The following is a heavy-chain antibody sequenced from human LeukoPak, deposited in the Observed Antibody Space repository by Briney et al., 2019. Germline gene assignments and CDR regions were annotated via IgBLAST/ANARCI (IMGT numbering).Heavy chain of an antibody. CDR2: IDYSGST. CDR3: ARDLELERNRWNYFES. D-gene: IGHD1-1*01. J-gene: IGHJ4*02. CDR1: GGSISSFF. V-gene: IGHV4-59*01. Sequence: SETLSLTCTVSGGSISSFFWSWIRQPPGKGLEWLGCIDYSGSTQYNPSLKSRVTISVDTSKQQFSLKLSSVTAADTAVYYWARDLELERNRWNYFESWGQGTLVTVSS.